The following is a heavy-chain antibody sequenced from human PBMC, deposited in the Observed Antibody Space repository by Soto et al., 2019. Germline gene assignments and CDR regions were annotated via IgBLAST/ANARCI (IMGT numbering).Heavy chain of an antibody. D-gene: IGHD3-3*01. J-gene: IGHJ3*02. V-gene: IGHV3-23*01. CDR1: GFTFNDYA. Sequence: PVGSLRLSGAVSGFTFNDYAMSWVRQAPGKGLEWVSTISGSLGSAYYAASVEGRFTISGDNSNNTLYLQMNSLRVEDTATYYCAKDSRLPGFGLLIHAFDIWGHGTMVTVSS. CDR2: ISGSLGSA. CDR3: AKDSRLPGFGLLIHAFDI.